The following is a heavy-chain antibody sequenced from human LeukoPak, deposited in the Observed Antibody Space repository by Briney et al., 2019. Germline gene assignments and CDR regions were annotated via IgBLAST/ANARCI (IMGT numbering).Heavy chain of an antibody. Sequence: SVKVSFKASGGTFSIYAISWVRQAPGQGLEWMGGIIPIFGTANYAQKFQGRVTITADESTSTAYMELSSLRSEDTAVYYCARDPDYGEHDQGWFDPWGQGTLVTVSS. J-gene: IGHJ5*02. CDR1: GGTFSIYA. CDR2: IIPIFGTA. CDR3: ARDPDYGEHDQGWFDP. V-gene: IGHV1-69*01. D-gene: IGHD4-17*01.